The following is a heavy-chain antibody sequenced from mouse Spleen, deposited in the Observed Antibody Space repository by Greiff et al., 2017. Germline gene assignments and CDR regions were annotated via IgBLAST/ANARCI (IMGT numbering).Heavy chain of an antibody. CDR1: GFTFSSYA. Sequence: EVQGVESGEGLVKPGGSLKLSCAASGFTFSSYAMSWVRQTPEKRLEWVAYISSGGDYIYYADTVKGRFTISRDNARNTLYLQMSSLKSEDTAMYYCTRAGLEYYFDYWGQGTTLTVSS. CDR2: ISSGGDYI. V-gene: IGHV5-9-1*02. J-gene: IGHJ2*01. CDR3: TRAGLEYYFDY.